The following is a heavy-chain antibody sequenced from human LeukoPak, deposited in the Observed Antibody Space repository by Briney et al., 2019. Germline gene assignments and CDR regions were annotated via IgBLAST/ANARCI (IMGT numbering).Heavy chain of an antibody. Sequence: ASVKVSCKASGYTVTDYYMHLVRQAPGQGHEWMGWINPDSGGPNYAQKFQGRVTMTRDTSTSTVYMELSSLRSEDTAVYYCARDPLDYYDSSGYYPYWGQGTLVTVSS. CDR3: ARDPLDYYDSSGYYPY. CDR2: INPDSGGP. J-gene: IGHJ4*02. V-gene: IGHV1-2*02. CDR1: GYTVTDYY. D-gene: IGHD3-22*01.